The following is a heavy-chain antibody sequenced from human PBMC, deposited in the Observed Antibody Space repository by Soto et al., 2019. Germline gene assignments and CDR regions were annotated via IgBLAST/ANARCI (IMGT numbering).Heavy chain of an antibody. V-gene: IGHV1-58*02. CDR2: IVVGSGNT. D-gene: IGHD6-13*01. Sequence: ASVKVSCKASGFTFTSSAMQWVRQARGQRLEWIGWIVVGSGNTNYAQKFQERVTITRDMSTSTAYMELSSLRSEDTAVYYCAADRGTYSSNYYYYYMDVWGKGTTVTVSS. J-gene: IGHJ6*03. CDR1: GFTFTSSA. CDR3: AADRGTYSSNYYYYYMDV.